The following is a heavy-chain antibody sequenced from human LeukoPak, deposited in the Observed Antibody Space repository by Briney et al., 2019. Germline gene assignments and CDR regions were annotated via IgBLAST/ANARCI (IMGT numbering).Heavy chain of an antibody. CDR1: GYTFTDKY. V-gene: IGHV1-2*02. CDR3: VRDLTNPASGDY. Sequence: ASVKVSCKTSGYTFTDKYIHWVRQAPGLGLECMGWMHPNTGDTVYVQKFQGRVAFTRDTSISTAYMELHRLGSDDTAVYFCVRDLTNPASGDYWGQGTLVTVSS. CDR2: MHPNTGDT. J-gene: IGHJ4*02. D-gene: IGHD1-14*01.